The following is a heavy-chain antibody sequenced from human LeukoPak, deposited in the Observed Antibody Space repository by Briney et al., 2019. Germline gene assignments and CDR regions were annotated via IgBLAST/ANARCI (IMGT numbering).Heavy chain of an antibody. Sequence: GASVKVSCKASGYTFTGYYMHWVRQAPGQGLEWMGRINPNSGGTNYAQKFQGRVTMTRDTSISTAYMELSRLRSDDTAVYYCARDGSTFYCSGGSCSAGASDYWGQGTLVTVSS. J-gene: IGHJ4*02. V-gene: IGHV1-2*06. CDR3: ARDGSTFYCSGGSCSAGASDY. CDR2: INPNSGGT. D-gene: IGHD2-15*01. CDR1: GYTFTGYY.